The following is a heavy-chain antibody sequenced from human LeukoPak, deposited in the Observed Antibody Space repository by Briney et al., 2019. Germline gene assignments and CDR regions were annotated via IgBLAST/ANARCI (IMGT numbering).Heavy chain of an antibody. D-gene: IGHD2-2*01. Sequence: TSVKVSCKASGFTFTSSAMQWVRQARGQRLEWIGWIVVGSGNTNYAQKFQERVTITRDMSTSTAYMELRSLRSDDTAVYYCARIVVVPASDAFDIWGQGTMVTVSS. J-gene: IGHJ3*02. V-gene: IGHV1-58*02. CDR3: ARIVVVPASDAFDI. CDR2: IVVGSGNT. CDR1: GFTFTSSA.